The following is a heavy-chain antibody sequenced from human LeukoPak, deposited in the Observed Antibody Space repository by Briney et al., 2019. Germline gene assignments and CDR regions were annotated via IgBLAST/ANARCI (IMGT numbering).Heavy chain of an antibody. CDR2: IFRSGTT. CDR1: GFTLSTRY. J-gene: IGHJ3*02. D-gene: IGHD3-9*01. V-gene: IGHV3-53*01. Sequence: GGSLRVSCAASGFTLSTRYMTWVRQPPDKGLEWVSIIFRSGTTYYADSVKGRFIISRDNSKNMVYLRMNSLRVDDTAVYYCARLDIGETDAFDIWGQGTLVTVSS. CDR3: ARLDIGETDAFDI.